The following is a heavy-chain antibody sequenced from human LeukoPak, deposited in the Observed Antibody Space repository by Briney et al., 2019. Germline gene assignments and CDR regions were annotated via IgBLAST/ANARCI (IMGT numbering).Heavy chain of an antibody. Sequence: GGSLRLSCAASGFTFRSFAMTWVRQAPGKGLEWVASITGNHGPTYNTDSVKDRFTISRDNSQNTLYLQMDSLRAEDTAVYYCTKDPNGDYVGAFDPWGQGTLVTVSS. D-gene: IGHD4-17*01. CDR3: TKDPNGDYVGAFDP. V-gene: IGHV3-23*01. CDR1: GFTFRSFA. J-gene: IGHJ5*02. CDR2: ITGNHGPT.